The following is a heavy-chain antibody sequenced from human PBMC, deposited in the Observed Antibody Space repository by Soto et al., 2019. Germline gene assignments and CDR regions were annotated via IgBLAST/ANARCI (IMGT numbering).Heavy chain of an antibody. D-gene: IGHD5-18*01. Sequence: ASVKVSCKASGYTFTGYYMHWVRQAPGQGLEWMGWINPNSGGTNYAQKFQGWVTMTRDTSISTAYMELSRLRSDDTAVYYFARAPVDTEQIRDQYYFDYWGQGTLVTVSS. CDR2: INPNSGGT. J-gene: IGHJ4*02. CDR3: ARAPVDTEQIRDQYYFDY. V-gene: IGHV1-2*04. CDR1: GYTFTGYY.